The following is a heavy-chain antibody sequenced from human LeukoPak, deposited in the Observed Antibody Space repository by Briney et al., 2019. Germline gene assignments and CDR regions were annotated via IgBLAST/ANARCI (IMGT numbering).Heavy chain of an antibody. CDR3: AKEIYAYGSRGFDY. D-gene: IGHD3-10*01. CDR1: QFTFFYYA. J-gene: IGHJ4*02. Sequence: PGGSLRLSCSASQFTFFYYAMTWVRQAPGKGLEWVSGIGGSGDYTYYADSVKGRFTISRDNSKNTLYLQLNSLRVEDTAVYYWAKEIYAYGSRGFDYWGQGTLVTVSS. CDR2: IGGSGDYT. V-gene: IGHV3-23*01.